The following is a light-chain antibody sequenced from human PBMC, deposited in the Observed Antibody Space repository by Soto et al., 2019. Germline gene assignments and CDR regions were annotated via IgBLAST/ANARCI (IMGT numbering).Light chain of an antibody. V-gene: IGKV1-39*01. CDR1: QSIFTY. Sequence: DIQMTQSPSSLSASVGDRVAVTCRASQSIFTYINWYQQKPGKAPKLLIYAASNLQSGLPSRFSGSGSGTDFTLTINSLQPEDFATYYCQQSYTSPRTFGQGTKVEIK. J-gene: IGKJ1*01. CDR2: AAS. CDR3: QQSYTSPRT.